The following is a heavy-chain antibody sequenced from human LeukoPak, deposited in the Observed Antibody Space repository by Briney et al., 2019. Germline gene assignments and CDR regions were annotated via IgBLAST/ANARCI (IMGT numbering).Heavy chain of an antibody. D-gene: IGHD6-6*01. CDR3: ARGGYYSSSSLFVDY. CDR1: GFTFSSYA. J-gene: IGHJ4*02. CDR2: ISYDGSNK. Sequence: GRSLRLSCAASGFTFSSYAMHWVRQAPGKGLEWMAVISYDGSNKYYADSVKGRFTISRDNSKNTLYLQMNSLRAEDTAVYYCARGGYYSSSSLFVDYWGQGTLVTVSS. V-gene: IGHV3-30-3*01.